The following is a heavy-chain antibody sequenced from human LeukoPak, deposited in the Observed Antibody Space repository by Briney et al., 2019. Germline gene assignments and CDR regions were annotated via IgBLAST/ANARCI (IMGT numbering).Heavy chain of an antibody. CDR3: ARRGTIFGPESL. V-gene: IGHV4-4*09. J-gene: IGHJ2*01. CDR2: IYTSGNT. Sequence: SETLSLTCSVSGGSISYYYWTWIRQPPGTGLELIGDIYTSGNTDYTPSLKSRVSMSLDTSKSQLSLNLSSVTAADTAVYFCARRGTIFGPESLWGRGTLVTVSS. CDR1: GGSISYYY. D-gene: IGHD3-3*01.